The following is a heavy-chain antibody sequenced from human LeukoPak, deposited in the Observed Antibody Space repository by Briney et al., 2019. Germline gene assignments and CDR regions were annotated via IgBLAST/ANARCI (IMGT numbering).Heavy chain of an antibody. V-gene: IGHV2-5*01. D-gene: IGHD6-25*01. CDR2: TYWNDDE. J-gene: IGHJ4*02. CDR3: AHGVVAAGNRHFDY. Sequence: SGPTLVNPTQTLTLTCSFSGFSHSTSGVAVGLIRQPPGGAMEWLAVTYWNDDERYSPSLKSRLTITRDTSKNQVVLTMTNMDPVDTATYYCAHGVVAAGNRHFDYWGQGTLVTVSS. CDR1: GFSHSTSGVA.